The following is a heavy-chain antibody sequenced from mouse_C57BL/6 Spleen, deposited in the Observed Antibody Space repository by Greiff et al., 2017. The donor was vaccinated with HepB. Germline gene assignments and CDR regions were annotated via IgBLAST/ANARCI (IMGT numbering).Heavy chain of an antibody. Sequence: EVQRVESGGDLVKPGGSLKLSCAASGFTFSSYGMSWVRQTPDKRLEWVATISSGGSYTYYPDSVKGRFTISRDNAKNTLYLQMSSLKSEDTAMYYCASQLGHYYAMDYWGQGTSVTVSS. D-gene: IGHD4-1*02. CDR3: ASQLGHYYAMDY. J-gene: IGHJ4*01. CDR1: GFTFSSYG. CDR2: ISSGGSYT. V-gene: IGHV5-6*01.